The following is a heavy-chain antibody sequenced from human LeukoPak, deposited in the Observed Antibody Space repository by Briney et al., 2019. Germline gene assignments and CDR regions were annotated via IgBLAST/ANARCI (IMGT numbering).Heavy chain of an antibody. V-gene: IGHV3-21*01. J-gene: IGHJ3*02. CDR3: AREGGDIVGVYDAFDI. D-gene: IGHD1-26*01. Sequence: GGSLRLSCAASGFTFSSYSMNWVRQAPGKGLEWVPSISSSSSYIYYADSVKGRYTISRDNAKNSLYLQMNSLRAEDTAVYYCAREGGDIVGVYDAFDIWGQGTMVTVSS. CDR2: ISSSSSYI. CDR1: GFTFSSYS.